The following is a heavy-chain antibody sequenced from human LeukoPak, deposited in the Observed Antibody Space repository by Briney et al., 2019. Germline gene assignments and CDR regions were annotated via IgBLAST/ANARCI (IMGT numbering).Heavy chain of an antibody. Sequence: GGSLRLSCAASGFTFSSYAMSWVRQAPGKGLEWVSAISGSGGSTYYADSVKGRFTISRDNSKNTLYLQMNSLRAEDTAVYYCAKGLVVPAARHNWFDPWGQGTLVTVSS. V-gene: IGHV3-23*01. D-gene: IGHD2-2*01. CDR1: GFTFSSYA. CDR2: ISGSGGST. J-gene: IGHJ5*02. CDR3: AKGLVVPAARHNWFDP.